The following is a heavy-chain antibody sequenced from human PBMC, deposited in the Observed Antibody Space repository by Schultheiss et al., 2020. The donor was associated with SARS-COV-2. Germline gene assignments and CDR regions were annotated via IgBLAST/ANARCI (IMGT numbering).Heavy chain of an antibody. Sequence: SVKVSCKASGGTFSSYAISWVRQAPGQGLEWMGGIIPIFGTANYAQKFQGRVTITADESTSTAYMELSSLRSDDTAVYYCARGTNGVGYYYMDVWGKGTTVTVSS. D-gene: IGHD2-8*01. CDR1: GGTFSSYA. J-gene: IGHJ6*03. V-gene: IGHV1-69*13. CDR3: ARGTNGVGYYYMDV. CDR2: IIPIFGTA.